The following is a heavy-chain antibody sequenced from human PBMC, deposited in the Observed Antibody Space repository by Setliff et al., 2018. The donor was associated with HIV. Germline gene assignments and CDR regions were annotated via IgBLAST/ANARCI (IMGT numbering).Heavy chain of an antibody. CDR3: ARQPTDTSGYNNWFDS. Sequence: GESLKISCQASGYSFTKFWIGWVRQMPGKGLEWMGLIYPGDSDTRYSPSFQGQVTISVDTSVSTAYLQWSSLKASDTAMYYCARQPTDTSGYNNWFDSWGQGTLVTVSS. CDR2: IYPGDSDT. D-gene: IGHD3-3*01. CDR1: GYSFTKFW. J-gene: IGHJ5*01. V-gene: IGHV5-51*01.